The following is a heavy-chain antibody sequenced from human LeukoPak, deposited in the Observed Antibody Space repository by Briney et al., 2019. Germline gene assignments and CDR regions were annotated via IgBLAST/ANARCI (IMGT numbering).Heavy chain of an antibody. D-gene: IGHD5-12*01. Sequence: GGSLRLSCAASGFPFSSFPMSWVRQAPGKGWEWVSGISSSGSDTYYTDSVKGRFTISRDSSKKTVYLQMNSLRPEDTAVYYCARGKSGYDWDYWGQGTLVSVSS. V-gene: IGHV3-23*01. CDR3: ARGKSGYDWDY. CDR1: GFPFSSFP. J-gene: IGHJ4*02. CDR2: ISSSGSDT.